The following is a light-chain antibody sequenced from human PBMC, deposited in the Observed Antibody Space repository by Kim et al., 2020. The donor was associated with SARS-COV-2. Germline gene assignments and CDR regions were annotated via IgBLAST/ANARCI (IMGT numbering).Light chain of an antibody. CDR1: NSNIGSNT. V-gene: IGLV1-44*01. CDR3: AAWDDSLNAVV. CDR2: SNN. J-gene: IGLJ2*01. Sequence: GQRVTISCSGSNSNIGSNTVHWYQQLPRTAPKLLIYSNNHRPSGVPDRFSGSKSGTSASLAISGLQSEDEVFYYCAAWDDSLNAVVFGGGTQLTVL.